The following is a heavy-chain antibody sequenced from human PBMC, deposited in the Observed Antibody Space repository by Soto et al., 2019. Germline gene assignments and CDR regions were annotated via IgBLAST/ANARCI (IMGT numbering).Heavy chain of an antibody. CDR3: ARDCTNGVCYGIFDY. D-gene: IGHD2-8*01. CDR2: IYHSGST. CDR1: SGSISSSNW. J-gene: IGHJ4*02. Sequence: SETLSLTCAVSSGSISSSNWWSWVRQPPGKGLEWIGEIYHSGSTNYNPSLKSRVTISVDKSKNQFSLKLSSVTAADTAVYYCARDCTNGVCYGIFDYWGQGTLVTAPQ. V-gene: IGHV4-4*02.